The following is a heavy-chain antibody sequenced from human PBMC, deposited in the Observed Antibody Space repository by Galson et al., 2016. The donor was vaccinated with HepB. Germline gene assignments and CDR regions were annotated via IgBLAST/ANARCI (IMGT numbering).Heavy chain of an antibody. CDR1: GFTFSPNA. Sequence: SLRLSCAASGFTFSPNALTWVRQAPGKGLEWVSAISSRGITTFYSDSVKGRFTVSRDNSKNTLFLQMDSLRAEDTAIYYCAKDFGSTGYYQVFESWGQGTLVAVSS. J-gene: IGHJ4*02. V-gene: IGHV3-23*01. CDR3: AKDFGSTGYYQVFES. CDR2: ISSRGITT. D-gene: IGHD3-22*01.